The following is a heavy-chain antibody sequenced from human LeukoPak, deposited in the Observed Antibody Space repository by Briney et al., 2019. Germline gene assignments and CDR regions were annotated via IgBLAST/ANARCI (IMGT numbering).Heavy chain of an antibody. D-gene: IGHD1-26*01. V-gene: IGHV4-59*01. Sequence: SETLSLTCTVSGGSISSYYWSWIRRPPGKGLEWIGYIYYSGSTNYNPSLKSRVTISVDTSKNQFSLKLSSVTAADTAVYYCARDPYSGSYPGAFDIWGQGTMVTVSS. CDR3: ARDPYSGSYPGAFDI. CDR2: IYYSGST. CDR1: GGSISSYY. J-gene: IGHJ3*02.